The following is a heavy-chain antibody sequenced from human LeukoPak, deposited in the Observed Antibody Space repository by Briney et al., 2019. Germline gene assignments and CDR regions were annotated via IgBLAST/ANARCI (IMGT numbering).Heavy chain of an antibody. Sequence: PSETLSLTCPVSRGSIRTYYWSWIRQSPWKGVAWIGYIYDSRTTKYNTSLNSRFARSVHKFKNQFPLQLSSATDADTNVCYCAGSGGNYYDNDAFDIWGQGTMVTVSS. V-gene: IGHV4-59*08. J-gene: IGHJ3*02. CDR2: IYDSRTT. CDR1: RGSIRTYY. CDR3: AGSGGNYYDNDAFDI. D-gene: IGHD1-26*01.